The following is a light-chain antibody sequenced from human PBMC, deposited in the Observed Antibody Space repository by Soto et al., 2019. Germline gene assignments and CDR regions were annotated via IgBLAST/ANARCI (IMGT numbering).Light chain of an antibody. J-gene: IGLJ2*01. V-gene: IGLV1-44*01. CDR3: AAWDDSLTGPV. Sequence: QSVLTQPPSASGTPGQRVTISCSGSSSNIGSNTVNWYQQLPGTVPKLLIYGSNQRPSGVPDRFSGSKSGTSASLAISGLQSEDEADYHCAAWDDSLTGPVFGGGTKLTVL. CDR2: GSN. CDR1: SSNIGSNT.